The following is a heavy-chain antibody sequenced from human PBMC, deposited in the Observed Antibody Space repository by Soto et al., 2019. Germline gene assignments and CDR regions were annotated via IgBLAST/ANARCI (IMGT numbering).Heavy chain of an antibody. CDR3: ASGAYYYDSSVYYYY. CDR1: GFTISSYS. J-gene: IGHJ4*02. Sequence: GSLRLSCAASGFTISSYSMNWVRQAPGKGLEWVSSISSSSTYIYYADSVKGRFTISRDNAKNSLYLQLNSLRAQDTAVYYCASGAYYYDSSVYYYYWGQGTLVTVSS. D-gene: IGHD3-22*01. CDR2: ISSSSTYI. V-gene: IGHV3-21*01.